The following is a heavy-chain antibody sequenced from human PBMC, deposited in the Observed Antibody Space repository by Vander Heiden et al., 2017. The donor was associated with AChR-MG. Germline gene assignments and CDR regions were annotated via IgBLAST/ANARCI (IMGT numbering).Heavy chain of an antibody. J-gene: IGHJ5*02. CDR3: ARLRRENCCDP. D-gene: IGHD2-21*01. V-gene: IGHV3-66*01. CDR2: IYSRGTT. Sequence: EVQLVESGGGLVQPGGSLSLSCTVSGFTVSNSFIGWVRQAPGKGREWVSVIYSRGTTYYADSVKGRFTISRDNSKNTLYLQMNTARAEDTAVYYCARLRRENCCDPWGQGTLVTVSS. CDR1: GFTVSNSF.